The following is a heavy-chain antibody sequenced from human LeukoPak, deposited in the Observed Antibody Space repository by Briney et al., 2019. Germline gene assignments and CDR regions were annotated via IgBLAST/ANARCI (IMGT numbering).Heavy chain of an antibody. D-gene: IGHD4/OR15-4a*01. J-gene: IGHJ5*02. CDR3: ARHERLSTTLNWFDP. Sequence: PSETLSLACTVSGGSNSSSSYYWGWIRQPPGKGLEWIGSIYYTGGTYYNPSLKSRVTMSVDTSKNHLSLKLSSVTAADTAAYYCARHERLSTTLNWFDPWGQGTLVTVSS. CDR1: GGSNSSSSYY. V-gene: IGHV4-39*01. CDR2: IYYTGGT.